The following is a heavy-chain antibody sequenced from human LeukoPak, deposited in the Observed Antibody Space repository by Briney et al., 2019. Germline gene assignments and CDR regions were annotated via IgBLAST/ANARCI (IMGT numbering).Heavy chain of an antibody. CDR1: GYTLTELS. CDR3: ATGVFFSDDSGWRDY. D-gene: IGHD6-19*01. Sequence: GASVKVSCKVSGYTLTELSMHRVRQAPGKGLEWMGGFDPEDGETIYAQKFQGRVAMTEDTSTDTAYMELSSLRSEDTAVYYCATGVFFSDDSGWRDYWGQGTLVTVSS. CDR2: FDPEDGET. J-gene: IGHJ4*02. V-gene: IGHV1-24*01.